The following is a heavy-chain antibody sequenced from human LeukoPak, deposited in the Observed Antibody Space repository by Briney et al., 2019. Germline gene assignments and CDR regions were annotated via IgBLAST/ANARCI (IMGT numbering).Heavy chain of an antibody. CDR2: ISGDGTIK. Sequence: GGSLRLSCEPSGFPFSSYWMLWVRQAPGKGLVWVSRISGDGTIKTYADFVRGRFIVSRDNTKNILYLQMNSLKVEDTATYSCSRSQFDYWGQGVLVTVSS. CDR3: SRSQFDY. J-gene: IGHJ4*02. V-gene: IGHV3-74*03. CDR1: GFPFSSYW.